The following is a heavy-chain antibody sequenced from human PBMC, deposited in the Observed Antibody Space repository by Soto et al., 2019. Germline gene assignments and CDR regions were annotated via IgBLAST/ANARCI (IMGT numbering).Heavy chain of an antibody. CDR2: IYTGGGT. CDR1: GLTVSTNP. J-gene: IGHJ4*02. CDR3: ARDGSGH. V-gene: IGHV3-66*01. Sequence: EVQLVESGGGLVQPGGSLRLSCAASGLTVSTNPMSWVRQAPGKGLEWVSVIYTGGGTHYADSVKGRVTMSRDNSKNTVNLQMNSLRHEDTAVYYCARDGSGHWGQGTLVTVSS.